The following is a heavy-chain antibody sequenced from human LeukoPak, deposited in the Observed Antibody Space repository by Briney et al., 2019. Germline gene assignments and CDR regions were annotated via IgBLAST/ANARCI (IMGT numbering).Heavy chain of an antibody. Sequence: PGRSLRLSCAASGFTFSTYGMHWVRQAPGKGLEWVAFIRYDGSNKYYADSVKGRFTISRDNSKNTLYLQMNSLRAEDTAVYYCAKDPAVGSSWHGEIDYWGQGTLVTVSS. D-gene: IGHD6-13*01. CDR2: IRYDGSNK. CDR3: AKDPAVGSSWHGEIDY. V-gene: IGHV3-30*02. J-gene: IGHJ4*02. CDR1: GFTFSTYG.